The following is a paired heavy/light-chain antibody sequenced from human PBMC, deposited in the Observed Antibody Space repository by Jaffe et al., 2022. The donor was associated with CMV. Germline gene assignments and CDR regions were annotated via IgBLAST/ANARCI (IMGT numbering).Heavy chain of an antibody. D-gene: IGHD1-1*01. CDR2: INYDGGEK. CDR1: GFTFSNYW. V-gene: IGHV3-7*01. Sequence: EVQLVESGGGFVQPGGSLRLSCTASGFTFSNYWMDWVRQAPGKGLEWVANINYDGGEKNYVDSVKGRFTISRDNAKNSLYLQMDSLRAEDTAVYYCARDPGGVVPNDFWGQGVQVTVSS. CDR3: ARDPGGVVPNDF. J-gene: IGHJ4*02.
Light chain of an antibody. CDR2: AAS. J-gene: IGKJ3*01. CDR3: QQLHSYPFT. V-gene: IGKV1-9*01. CDR1: QGISSY. Sequence: DIQLTQSPSFLSASVGDRVTITCRASQGISSYLAWYQQKPGKAPKLLIYAASTLQSGVPSRFTGSGSGTEFTLTISSLQPEDFATYYCQQLHSYPFTFGPGTKVDIK.